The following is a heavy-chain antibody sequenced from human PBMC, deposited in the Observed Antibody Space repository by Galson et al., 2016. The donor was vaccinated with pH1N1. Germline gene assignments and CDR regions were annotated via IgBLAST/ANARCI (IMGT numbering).Heavy chain of an antibody. V-gene: IGHV4-31*03. D-gene: IGHD3-22*01. CDR1: GGSISSGGYY. CDR2: IYYTGST. CDR3: VRAYYDSSPRNWFDP. J-gene: IGHJ5*02. Sequence: TLSLTCTVSGGSISSGGYYWSWIRQHPGKGLEWIGYIYYTGSTYYNPSLKSRVILSVDTSKNQVSLNLSSVTAADTAVYYCVRAYYDSSPRNWFDPWGQGTPVTVSS.